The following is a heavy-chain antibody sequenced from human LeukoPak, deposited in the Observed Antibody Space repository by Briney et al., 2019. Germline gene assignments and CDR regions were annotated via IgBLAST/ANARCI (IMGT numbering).Heavy chain of an antibody. J-gene: IGHJ4*02. CDR2: IYYSGST. D-gene: IGHD4-17*01. Sequence: PSETLSLTCTVSGGSISSGGYYWSWIRQHPGKGLEWIGYIYYSGSTYYNPSLKSRVTISVDTSKNQFSLKLSSVTAADTAVYYCAGTGRDGEDLYYFDYWGQGTLVTVSS. V-gene: IGHV4-31*03. CDR1: GGSISSGGYY. CDR3: AGTGRDGEDLYYFDY.